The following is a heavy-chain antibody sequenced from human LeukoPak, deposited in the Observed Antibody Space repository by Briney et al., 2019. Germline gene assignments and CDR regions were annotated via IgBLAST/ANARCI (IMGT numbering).Heavy chain of an antibody. Sequence: EASVKVSCKASGGTFSNYGITWVRQAPGQGLEWVGLISAYDGNTNYAQKFQGRVTMTTDTSTSTAHMELRSLRYDDTAVYYCARDGRFAAYEPDYWGQGTLVTVSS. J-gene: IGHJ4*02. CDR3: ARDGRFAAYEPDY. D-gene: IGHD1-26*01. V-gene: IGHV1-18*01. CDR2: ISAYDGNT. CDR1: GGTFSNYG.